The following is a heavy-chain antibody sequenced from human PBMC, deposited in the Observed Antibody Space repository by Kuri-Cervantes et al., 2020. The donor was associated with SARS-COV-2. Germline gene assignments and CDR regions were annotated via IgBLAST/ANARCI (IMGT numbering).Heavy chain of an antibody. CDR3: ARLPCGTIFGSGGSCYSSTNYYYYSMDV. CDR2: IYPGDSDT. V-gene: IGHV5-51*01. CDR1: GYSFTSYW. Sequence: GGSLRLSCKGSGYSFTSYWIGWVRQMPGKGLEWMGIIYPGDSDTRYSPSFQGQVTISADRSISTAYLQWSSLKASDTAMYYCARLPCGTIFGSGGSCYSSTNYYYYSMDVWGQGTTVTVSS. J-gene: IGHJ6*02. D-gene: IGHD2-15*01.